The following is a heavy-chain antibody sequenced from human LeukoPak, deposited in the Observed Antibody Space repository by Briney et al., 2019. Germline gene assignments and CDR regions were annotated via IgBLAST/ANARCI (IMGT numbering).Heavy chain of an antibody. Sequence: GGSLRLSCAASGFTVSNNYMSWVRQAPGKGLEWVSIIYRDGSTFYADSVKGRFTISRHNSKNTLYLQMNSMSDEATVEFYGGRVGVGAVAGNYLDYWGQGTLVTVSS. CDR1: GFTVSNNY. J-gene: IGHJ4*02. V-gene: IGHV3-53*01. D-gene: IGHD6-19*01. CDR3: GRVGVGAVAGNYLDY. CDR2: IYRDGST.